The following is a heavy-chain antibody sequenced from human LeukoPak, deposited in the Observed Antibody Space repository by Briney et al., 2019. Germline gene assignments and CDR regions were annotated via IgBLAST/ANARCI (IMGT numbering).Heavy chain of an antibody. Sequence: GGSLRLSCAASGFIFSTYSMSWIRQAPGKGLEWVSYISSSGSTIYYADSVKGRFTISRDNAKNSLYLQMNSLRAEDTAVYYCARGRITMVWGVTIRKGPPEDYYYMDVWGKGTTVTVSS. D-gene: IGHD3-10*01. V-gene: IGHV3-11*01. CDR2: ISSSGSTI. CDR1: GFIFSTYS. J-gene: IGHJ6*03. CDR3: ARGRITMVWGVTIRKGPPEDYYYMDV.